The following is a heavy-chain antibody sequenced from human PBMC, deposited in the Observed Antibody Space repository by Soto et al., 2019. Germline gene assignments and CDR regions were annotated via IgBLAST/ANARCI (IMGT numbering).Heavy chain of an antibody. Sequence: EVQLVESGGGLIQPGGSLRLSCAASGFTVSSNYMSWVRQAPGKGLEWVSGISKNGGNKWYADTAKGRFTISRDNSKNTLFLQMISLRPDDTAVYYCAQRGGNDYWGGFDYWGPGTLVTVSS. V-gene: IGHV3-53*01. D-gene: IGHD7-27*01. J-gene: IGHJ4*02. CDR1: GFTVSSNY. CDR2: SKNGGNK. CDR3: AQRGGNDYWGGFDY.